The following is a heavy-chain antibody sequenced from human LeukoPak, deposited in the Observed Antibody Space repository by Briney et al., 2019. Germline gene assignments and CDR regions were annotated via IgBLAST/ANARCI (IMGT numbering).Heavy chain of an antibody. V-gene: IGHV3-53*01. Sequence: SGGSLRLSCAASGFTVSSNYMSWVRQAPGKGLEWVSVIYSGGSTYYADSVKGRFTISRDNSKNTLYLQMNSLRAEDTAVYYCARVVGSGSYPIDWFDPWGQGTPVTVSS. CDR1: GFTVSSNY. D-gene: IGHD3-10*01. J-gene: IGHJ5*02. CDR2: IYSGGST. CDR3: ARVVGSGSYPIDWFDP.